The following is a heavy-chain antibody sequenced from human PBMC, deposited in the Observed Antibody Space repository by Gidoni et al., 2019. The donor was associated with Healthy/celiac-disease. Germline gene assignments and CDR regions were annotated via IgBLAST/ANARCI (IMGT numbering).Heavy chain of an antibody. J-gene: IGHJ4*02. D-gene: IGHD3-10*01. CDR3: AREFRFCSGSGKPMDD. CDR1: GFTFSSSE. V-gene: IGHV3-48*03. CDR2: ISSSGSTI. Sequence: EVQLVESGGGLVQPGGSLRLSCAASGFTFSSSEMNWVRQAPGKGLEWVSYISSSGSTIYYADSVKGRFTISRDNAKNSLYLQMNSLRAEDTAVYYCAREFRFCSGSGKPMDDGGQGTLVTVSS.